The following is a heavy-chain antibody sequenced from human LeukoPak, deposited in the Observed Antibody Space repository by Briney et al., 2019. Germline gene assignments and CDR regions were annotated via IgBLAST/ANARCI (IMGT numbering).Heavy chain of an antibody. CDR2: IYYSGST. CDR3: ARSTYDFWSASIFDY. CDR1: GGSISSGDYY. Sequence: SQTLSLTCTVSGGSISSGDYYWSWIRQPPGKGLEWIGYIYYSGSTYYNPSLKSRVTISVGTSKNQFSLKLSSVTAADTAVYYCARSTYDFWSASIFDYWGQGTLVTVSS. J-gene: IGHJ4*02. D-gene: IGHD3-3*01. V-gene: IGHV4-30-4*08.